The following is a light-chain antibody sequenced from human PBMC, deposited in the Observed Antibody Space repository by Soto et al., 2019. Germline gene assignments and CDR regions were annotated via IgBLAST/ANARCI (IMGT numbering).Light chain of an antibody. CDR2: GAS. J-gene: IGKJ1*01. V-gene: IGKV3-20*01. CDR1: QSVSSSY. CDR3: QQYDSSPRT. Sequence: EIVLTQSPGTPSLSPGERATLSCRASQSVSSSYLDWYQQKPGQAPRLLISGASSRAADIPARFSGSGSGTDFTLTINRLEPEDFAVYYCQQYDSSPRTFGQGTKVEIK.